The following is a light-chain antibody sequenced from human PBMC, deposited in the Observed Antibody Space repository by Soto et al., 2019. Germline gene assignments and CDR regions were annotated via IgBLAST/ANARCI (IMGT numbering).Light chain of an antibody. CDR2: EVT. J-gene: IGLJ3*02. CDR3: SSFTTTHTWV. CDR1: SSDVGSGNF. V-gene: IGLV2-14*01. Sequence: QSALTQPASVSGSPGQSITISCTGTSSDVGSGNFVSWFQQHPGKAPKLMIYEVTNRPSGVSYRFSGSKSGNTASLTISGLQAEDEADYYCSSFTTTHTWVSGGGTQLTVL.